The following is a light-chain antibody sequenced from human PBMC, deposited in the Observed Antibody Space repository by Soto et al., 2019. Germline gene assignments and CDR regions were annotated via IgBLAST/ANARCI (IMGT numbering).Light chain of an antibody. Sequence: SYELTQPPSVSVAPGQTARITCGGNNIGSEGVHWYQQQPGQAPVLVVYDDNDRPSGIPDRFYGSKSVNTATLNITRVEAGDEAEYHSKLWDRNTDRYVFGTGTKVTV. CDR3: KLWDRNTDRYV. V-gene: IGLV3-21*02. CDR1: NIGSEG. CDR2: DDN. J-gene: IGLJ1*01.